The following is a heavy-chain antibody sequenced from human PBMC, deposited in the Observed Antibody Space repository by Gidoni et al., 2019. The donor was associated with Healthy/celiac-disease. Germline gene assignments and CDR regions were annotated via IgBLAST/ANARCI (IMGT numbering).Heavy chain of an antibody. CDR1: GCTFSRND. CDR3: ARVGGTGGAYYYYYGMDV. CDR2: IGTAGAT. D-gene: IGHD6-19*01. Sequence: EVQLVESGGGLVQPGGSLRLSCTASGCTFSRNDMQWVRQATGKGLEWVSAIGTAGATYYPGSVKGRFTISRENAKNSLYLQMNSLRAGDTAVYYCARVGGTGGAYYYYYGMDVWGQGTTVTVSS. V-gene: IGHV3-13*04. J-gene: IGHJ6*02.